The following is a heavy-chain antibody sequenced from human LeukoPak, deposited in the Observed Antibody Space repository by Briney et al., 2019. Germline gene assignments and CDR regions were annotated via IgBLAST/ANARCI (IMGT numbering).Heavy chain of an antibody. V-gene: IGHV4-30-4*07. Sequence: SETLSLTCAVSGGSISSGGYSWSWIRQPPGKGLEWIGYIYYSGSTYYNPSLKSRVTISVDTSKNQFSLKLSSVTAADTAVYYCASLWDYYGSGSYYKGKANWFDPWGQGTLVTVSS. J-gene: IGHJ5*02. CDR2: IYYSGST. CDR3: ASLWDYYGSGSYYKGKANWFDP. D-gene: IGHD3-10*01. CDR1: GGSISSGGYS.